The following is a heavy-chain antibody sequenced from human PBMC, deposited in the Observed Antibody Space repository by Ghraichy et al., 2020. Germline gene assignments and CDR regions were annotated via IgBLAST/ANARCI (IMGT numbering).Heavy chain of an antibody. J-gene: IGHJ6*02. V-gene: IGHV3-13*05. CDR1: GFTFSSSD. D-gene: IGHD4-17*01. Sequence: GGSLRLSCAASGFTFSSSDMHWVRQVPGKGLEWVSGIGTVGDPYYAGSVKGRFTISRENAKNSLYLQMNGLIVGDTAVYYCARALKETTVTPEDSFYYFYGLDVWGQGTTVTVSS. CDR3: ARALKETTVTPEDSFYYFYGLDV. CDR2: IGTVGDP.